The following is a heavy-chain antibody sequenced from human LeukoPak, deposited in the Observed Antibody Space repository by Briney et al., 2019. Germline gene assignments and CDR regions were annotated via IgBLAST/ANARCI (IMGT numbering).Heavy chain of an antibody. J-gene: IGHJ6*04. V-gene: IGHV4-39*01. Sequence: SETLSLTCTVSGGSISSSSYYWGWIRQPPGKGLEWIGSIYYSGSTYYNPSLKSRVTISVDTSKNQFSLKLSSVTAADTAVYYCARRRIQLWSTLVHEGMDVWGKGTTVTVSS. CDR1: GGSISSSSYY. CDR2: IYYSGST. D-gene: IGHD5-18*01. CDR3: ARRRIQLWSTLVHEGMDV.